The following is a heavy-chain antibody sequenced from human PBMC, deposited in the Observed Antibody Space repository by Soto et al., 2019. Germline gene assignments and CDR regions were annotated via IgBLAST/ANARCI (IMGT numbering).Heavy chain of an antibody. CDR1: GFTFSNYA. J-gene: IGHJ1*01. CDR3: AKDLWFSLRPYGDYEYFQH. V-gene: IGHV3-23*01. D-gene: IGHD4-17*01. Sequence: EVQLLESGGGLVQPGGSLRLSCATSGFTFSNYAITWVRQAPGKGLEWVSSISGSGGSTYYADSVKGRFTISRDNSKNTLFLQMNSLRAEDTAVYYCAKDLWFSLRPYGDYEYFQHRGQGTLVTVSS. CDR2: ISGSGGST.